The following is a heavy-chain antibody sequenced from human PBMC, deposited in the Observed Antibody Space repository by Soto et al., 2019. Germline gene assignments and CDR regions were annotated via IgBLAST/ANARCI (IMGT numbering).Heavy chain of an antibody. V-gene: IGHV3-23*01. Sequence: PGGSLRLSCAASGFTFSSYAMSWVRQAPGKGLEWVSAISGSGGSTYYADTVKGRFTNSRDNSKNKLYLQKNRLIAEDTSVFYCANLGDYYGSGSPLHVWGKGTTVTVSS. CDR2: ISGSGGST. CDR3: ANLGDYYGSGSPLHV. CDR1: GFTFSSYA. D-gene: IGHD3-10*01. J-gene: IGHJ6*04.